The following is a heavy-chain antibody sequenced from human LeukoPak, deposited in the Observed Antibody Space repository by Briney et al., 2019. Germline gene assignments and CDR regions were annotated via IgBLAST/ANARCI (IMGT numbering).Heavy chain of an antibody. Sequence: PSQTLSLTCTVSGASIRSGDYYWSWIRQPPGKGLEWIGYIYYSGSTYYNPSLKSRVTISVDTSKNQFSLKLSSVTAADTAVYYCARDNTDTAMGFDYWGQGTLVTVSS. CDR1: GASIRSGDYY. V-gene: IGHV4-30-4*01. D-gene: IGHD5-18*01. CDR2: IYYSGST. CDR3: ARDNTDTAMGFDY. J-gene: IGHJ4*02.